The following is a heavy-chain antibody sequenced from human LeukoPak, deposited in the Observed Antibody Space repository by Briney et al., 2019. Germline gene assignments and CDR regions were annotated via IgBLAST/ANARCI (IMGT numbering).Heavy chain of an antibody. CDR3: TRHLDGISAYDY. J-gene: IGHJ4*02. Sequence: GGSLRLSCAASGFSFSDCAVHWVRQAPGKGLEWLGRIESKATNHATVHSASVEGRFTISRDDSKNTAFLQMNSLKTEDTAMYYCTRHLDGISAYDYWGQGSLVTVSP. CDR2: IESKATNHAT. D-gene: IGHD6-13*01. CDR1: GFSFSDCA. V-gene: IGHV3-73*01.